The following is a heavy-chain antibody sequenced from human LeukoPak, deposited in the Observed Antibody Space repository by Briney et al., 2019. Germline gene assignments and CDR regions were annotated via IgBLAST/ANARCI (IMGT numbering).Heavy chain of an antibody. CDR1: GDSVSSNSAA. CDR2: TYYRSKWYN. V-gene: IGHV6-1*01. J-gene: IGHJ3*02. CDR3: ARGMGAAADAFDI. D-gene: IGHD6-13*01. Sequence: SQTLSPTCAISGDSVSSNSAAWTWIRQSPSRGLEWLGRTYYRSKWYNDYAVSVKSRITINPDTSKNQFSLQLNSVTPEDTAVYYCARGMGAAADAFDIWGQGTMVTVSS.